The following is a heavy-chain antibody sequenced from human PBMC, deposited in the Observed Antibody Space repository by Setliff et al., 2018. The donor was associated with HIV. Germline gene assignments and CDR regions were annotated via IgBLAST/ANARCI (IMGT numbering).Heavy chain of an antibody. CDR2: INPSGCST. CDR1: GYTFTSYY. CDR3: ARDGVPGSAWGAYSYYYSMDV. D-gene: IGHD6-19*01. Sequence: GASVKVSCKASGYTFTSYYMHWVRQAPGQGLEWMGIINPSGCSTSYAQKFQGRVTMTRDTSTSTVYMELNSLRSEDTALYYCARDGVPGSAWGAYSYYYSMDVWDKGTTVTVSS. V-gene: IGHV1-46*01. J-gene: IGHJ6*03.